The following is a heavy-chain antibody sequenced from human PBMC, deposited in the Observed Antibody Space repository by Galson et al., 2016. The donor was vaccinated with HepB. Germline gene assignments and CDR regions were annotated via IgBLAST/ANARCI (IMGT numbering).Heavy chain of an antibody. CDR1: GFTFSSYG. Sequence: SLRLSCAASGFTFSSYGVHWVRQAPGKGLEWVACIWYDGSDKYYADSVKGRFTISRDNCKNTLYLQMSSLRAEDTAVYYCAREGGYDFWSGYSFRVWSLDYWGQGSLVTVSS. D-gene: IGHD3-3*01. CDR3: AREGGYDFWSGYSFRVWSLDY. CDR2: IWYDGSDK. J-gene: IGHJ4*02. V-gene: IGHV3-33*01.